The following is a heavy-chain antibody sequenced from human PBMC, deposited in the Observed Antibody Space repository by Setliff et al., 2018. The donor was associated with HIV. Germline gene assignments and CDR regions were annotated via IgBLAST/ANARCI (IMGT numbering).Heavy chain of an antibody. CDR2: ININEDT. Sequence: SETLSLTCTVSGDSMNDYYWTWIRQPAGKALEWIGRININEDTYFKPSLRSRVSMSLDTSRNQFSLTVSSVTAADTAVYYCAREIPYSYGGRGHPLWGQGTLVTVSS. CDR3: AREIPYSYGGRGHPL. CDR1: GDSMNDYY. D-gene: IGHD3-22*01. V-gene: IGHV4-4*07. J-gene: IGHJ4*02.